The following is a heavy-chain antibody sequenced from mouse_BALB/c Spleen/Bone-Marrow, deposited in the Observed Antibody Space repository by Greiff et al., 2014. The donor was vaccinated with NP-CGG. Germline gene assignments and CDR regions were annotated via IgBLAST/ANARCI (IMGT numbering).Heavy chain of an antibody. D-gene: IGHD3-1*01. Sequence: VQLKESGTVLARPGASVKMSCKASGYTFTSYWMHWGKKRPGPGLEWIGTIYPGKSDTTYNQKFKGKAKLTAVTSTSTAYMELSSLTNEDSAVYYCTTLARNYFDYWGQGTTLTVSS. J-gene: IGHJ2*01. CDR2: IYPGKSDT. CDR3: TTLARNYFDY. V-gene: IGHV1-5*01. CDR1: GYTFTSYW.